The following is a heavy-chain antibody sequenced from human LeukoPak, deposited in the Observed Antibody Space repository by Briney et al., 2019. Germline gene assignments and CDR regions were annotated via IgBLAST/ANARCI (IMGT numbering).Heavy chain of an antibody. CDR3: ARSSGNYWAAPFDY. CDR2: IRDNDFST. J-gene: IGHJ4*02. CDR1: GLIFRTYA. D-gene: IGHD1-26*01. V-gene: IGHV3-23*01. Sequence: GGSLRLPCTASGLIFRTYALSWVRQAPGKGLEWVSGIRDNDFSTYYADSVKGRFTISRDNSKNTVYLQMNSLRAEDTAVYYCARSSGNYWAAPFDYWGQGTLVTVSS.